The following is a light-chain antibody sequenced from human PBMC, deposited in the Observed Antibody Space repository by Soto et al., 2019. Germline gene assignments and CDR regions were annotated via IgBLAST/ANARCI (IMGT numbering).Light chain of an antibody. CDR3: QQYNNWPPGT. Sequence: EIVMTQSPATLSVSPGERATLSCRASQSVSSNLAWYQQKPGQAPRLLIYGASTRATGIPARFSGSGSGTECSRTISSLQSEDFAVYYCQQYNNWPPGTFGQGTKVEIK. V-gene: IGKV3-15*01. CDR1: QSVSSN. CDR2: GAS. J-gene: IGKJ1*01.